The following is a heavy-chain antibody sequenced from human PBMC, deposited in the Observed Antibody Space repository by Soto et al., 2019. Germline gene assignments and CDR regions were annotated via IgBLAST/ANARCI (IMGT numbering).Heavy chain of an antibody. Sequence: QVQLVQSGAEVKKPGSSVKVSCKASGGTFSSYTISWVRQAPGQGLEWMGRIIPILGIANYAQKFQGRVTITADKSTSTAYMELSSLRSEDTSVYYCARSPWELWGYYYMDVWGKGTTVTVSS. CDR1: GGTFSSYT. V-gene: IGHV1-69*02. CDR3: ARSPWELWGYYYMDV. J-gene: IGHJ6*03. CDR2: IIPILGIA. D-gene: IGHD1-7*01.